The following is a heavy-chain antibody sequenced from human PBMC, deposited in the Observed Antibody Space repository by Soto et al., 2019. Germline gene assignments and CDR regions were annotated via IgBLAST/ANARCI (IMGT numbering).Heavy chain of an antibody. CDR3: ARGRQYYDSIGTPDY. D-gene: IGHD3-22*01. CDR1: GGSISTGGYY. V-gene: IGHV4-31*03. Sequence: PSENLSLTCTVSGGSISTGGYYWSWIRQHPGKGLEWIGYIYYSGSTYYNPSLKSRVTISVDTSKNQFSLKLSSVTAADTAVYYCARGRQYYDSIGTPDYWGQGTRVTSPQ. J-gene: IGHJ4*02. CDR2: IYYSGST.